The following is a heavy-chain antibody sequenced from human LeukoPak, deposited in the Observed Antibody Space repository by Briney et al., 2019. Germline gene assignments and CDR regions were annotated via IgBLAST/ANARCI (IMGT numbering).Heavy chain of an antibody. J-gene: IGHJ3*02. CDR2: INAGNGNT. V-gene: IGHV1-3*01. D-gene: IGHD2-2*01. CDR1: GYTFTSYA. CDR3: ARAGCSSTSCPGVRAFDI. Sequence: ASVKVSCKASGYTFTSYAMHWVRQAPGQRLEWMGWINAGNGNTKYSQKFQGRVTITRDTSASTAYMELSSLRSEDTAVYYCARAGCSSTSCPGVRAFDIWGQGTMVTVSS.